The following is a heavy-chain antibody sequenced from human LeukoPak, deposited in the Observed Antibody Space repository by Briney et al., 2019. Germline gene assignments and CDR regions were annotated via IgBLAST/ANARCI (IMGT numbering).Heavy chain of an antibody. J-gene: IGHJ4*02. CDR3: ARDFQGGIWASGY. CDR2: VNPNNAGT. D-gene: IGHD3-16*01. CDR1: GFTFTGYY. V-gene: IGHV1-2*02. Sequence: ASVKVSCKTSGFTFTGYYIHWVRQAPGQGLEWMGWVNPNNAGTNIAQKFQDRVTITSDTSITTAYMKLSRLRSDDTAVYYCARDFQGGIWASGYWGLGTLVTVSS.